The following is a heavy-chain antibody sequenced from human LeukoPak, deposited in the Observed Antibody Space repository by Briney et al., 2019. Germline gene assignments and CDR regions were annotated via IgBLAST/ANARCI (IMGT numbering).Heavy chain of an antibody. J-gene: IGHJ4*02. D-gene: IGHD3-10*01. CDR2: IYYSGST. CDR3: ARALLQTSGIDY. V-gene: IGHV4-39*07. CDR1: GGSISSSSYY. Sequence: SETLSLTCTVSGGSISSSSYYWGWIRQPPGKGLEWIGSIYYSGSTYYNPSLKSRVTISVDTSKNQFSLKLSSVTAADTAVYYCARALLQTSGIDYWGQGTLVTVSS.